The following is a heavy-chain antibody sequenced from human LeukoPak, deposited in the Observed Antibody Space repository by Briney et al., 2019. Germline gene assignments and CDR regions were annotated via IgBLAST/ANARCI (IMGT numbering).Heavy chain of an antibody. V-gene: IGHV3-23*01. CDR3: AKDRRYCSGSSCYKIDY. J-gene: IGHJ4*02. CDR2: ISGSGGST. CDR1: GFTFSDYY. D-gene: IGHD2-15*01. Sequence: PGGSLRLSCAASGFTFSDYYMSWIRQAPGKGLEWVSAISGSGGSTYYADSVKGRFTISRDNSKNTLYLQMNSLRAEDTAVYYCAKDRRYCSGSSCYKIDYWGQGTLVTVSS.